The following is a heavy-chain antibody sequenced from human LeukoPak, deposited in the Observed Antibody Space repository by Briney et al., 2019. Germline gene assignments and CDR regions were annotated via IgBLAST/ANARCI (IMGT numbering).Heavy chain of an antibody. CDR2: IYYSGST. V-gene: IGHV4-59*01. CDR3: ARAGDSSGYSAVSFDI. Sequence: SETLSLTCTVSGGSISSYYWSWIRQPPGKGLEWIGYIYYSGSTNYNPSLKSRVTISVDTSKNQFSLKLSSVTAADTAVYYCARAGDSSGYSAVSFDIWGQGTMVTVSS. J-gene: IGHJ3*02. D-gene: IGHD3-22*01. CDR1: GGSISSYY.